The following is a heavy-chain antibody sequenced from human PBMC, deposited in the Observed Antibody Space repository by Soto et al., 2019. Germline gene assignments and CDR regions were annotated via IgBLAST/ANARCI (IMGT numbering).Heavy chain of an antibody. CDR2: ISYDGSNK. CDR3: ANDFHHIPDYYYYGMDV. Sequence: QTGGSLRLSCAASGFTFSSYGMHWVRQAPGKGLEWVAVISYDGSNKYYADSVKGRFTISRDNSKNTLYLQMNSLRAEDTAVYYCANDFHHIPDYYYYGMDVWGQGTTVTVSS. J-gene: IGHJ6*02. CDR1: GFTFSSYG. V-gene: IGHV3-30*18.